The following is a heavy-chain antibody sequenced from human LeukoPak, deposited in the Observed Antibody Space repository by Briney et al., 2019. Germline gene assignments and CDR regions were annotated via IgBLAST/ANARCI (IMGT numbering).Heavy chain of an antibody. CDR1: GFTVSTNY. Sequence: GGSLRLSCAASGFTVSTNYMSWVRQVSGEGLEFVSLISTGGTTDYEDSVKGRFTISSDNSKITLYLQMNSLRAEDAAVYYCARVRSDSRGWYEFDYWGQGTLVTVSS. J-gene: IGHJ4*02. CDR2: ISTGGTT. CDR3: ARVRSDSRGWYEFDY. D-gene: IGHD6-19*01. V-gene: IGHV3-53*01.